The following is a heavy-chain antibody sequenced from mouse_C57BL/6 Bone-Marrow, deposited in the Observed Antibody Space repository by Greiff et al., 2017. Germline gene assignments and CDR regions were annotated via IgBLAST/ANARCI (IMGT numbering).Heavy chain of an antibody. CDR3: AKKNSNYFYAMDY. CDR2: INPSTGGT. V-gene: IGHV1-43*01. Sequence: VQLQQSGPELVKPGASVKISCKASGYSFTGYYMHWVKQSSEKSLEWIGEINPSTGGTSYNQKFKDKATLTVDKSSSTAYMQLKSLTSEDSAVYYCAKKNSNYFYAMDYRGQVTSVTVAS. D-gene: IGHD2-5*01. J-gene: IGHJ4*01. CDR1: GYSFTGYY.